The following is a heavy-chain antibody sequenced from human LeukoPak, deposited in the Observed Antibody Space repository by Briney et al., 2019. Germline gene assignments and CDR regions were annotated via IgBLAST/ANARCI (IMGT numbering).Heavy chain of an antibody. CDR1: GYSISSGYY. D-gene: IGHD3-3*01. J-gene: IGHJ3*02. Sequence: PSETLSLTCTVSGYSISSGYYWGWIRQPPGKGLEWIGSIYHSGSTYYNPSLKSRVTISVDTSKNQFSLKLSSVTAADTAVYYCAILASRDFWSGANDAFDIWGQGTMVTVSS. CDR3: AILASRDFWSGANDAFDI. CDR2: IYHSGST. V-gene: IGHV4-38-2*02.